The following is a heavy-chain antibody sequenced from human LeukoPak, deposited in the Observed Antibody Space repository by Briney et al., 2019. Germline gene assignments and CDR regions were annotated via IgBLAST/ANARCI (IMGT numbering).Heavy chain of an antibody. J-gene: IGHJ6*02. CDR1: GFSFSSYS. CDR3: ATREYYYYGMDV. V-gene: IGHV3-48*02. CDR2: ISSSSSTI. Sequence: GGSLRLPCAAFGFSFSSYSMNWVRQAPGKGLEGVSYISSSSSTIYYADSVKGRFTISRDNAKNSLYLQMNSLRDEDTAVYYCATREYYYYGMDVWGQGTTVTVSS.